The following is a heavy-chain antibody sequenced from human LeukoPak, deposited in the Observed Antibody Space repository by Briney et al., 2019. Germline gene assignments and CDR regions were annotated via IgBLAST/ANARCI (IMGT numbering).Heavy chain of an antibody. V-gene: IGHV4-30-4*01. CDR3: AGDYGDLLTGIRFDT. CDR2: IYYSGST. D-gene: IGHD4-17*01. J-gene: IGHJ5*02. CDR1: GGSISSGDYY. Sequence: PSETLSLTCTVSGGSISSGDYYWSWIRQPPGKGLEWIGYIYYSGSTYYNPSLKSRVTISIQTSKNQFSLKLTSVTAADTAVYYCAGDYGDLLTGIRFDTWGQGTLVTVSS.